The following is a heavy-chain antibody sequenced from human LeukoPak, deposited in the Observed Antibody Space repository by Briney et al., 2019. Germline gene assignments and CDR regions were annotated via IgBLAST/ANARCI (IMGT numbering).Heavy chain of an antibody. CDR3: AREESIGRYQFLHEY. J-gene: IGHJ4*02. D-gene: IGHD1-26*01. V-gene: IGHV1-18*01. Sequence: ASVKVSFTASGYTFINYGITWVRQAPGQGLEWMGWISPYNGNTKYLQKFQGRVTMTTDTSTSTASMEVRSLRSDDTAVYYCAREESIGRYQFLHEYWGQGTLVTVSS. CDR2: ISPYNGNT. CDR1: GYTFINYG.